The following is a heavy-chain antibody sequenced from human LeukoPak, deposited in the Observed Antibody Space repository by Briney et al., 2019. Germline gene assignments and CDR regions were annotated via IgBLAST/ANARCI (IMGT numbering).Heavy chain of an antibody. CDR1: GYTFNDYY. CDR2: IDPYSGGT. Sequence: ASVTVSCKASGYTFNDYYMHWVRQAPGQGLEWMGWIDPYSGGTNSAQKFQGRLTMTRDTSLSTAYLELSSLSSDDTGEYYCARGNYYGSGPLFGAWGQGTLVTVSS. CDR3: ARGNYYGSGPLFGA. D-gene: IGHD3-10*01. J-gene: IGHJ5*02. V-gene: IGHV1-2*02.